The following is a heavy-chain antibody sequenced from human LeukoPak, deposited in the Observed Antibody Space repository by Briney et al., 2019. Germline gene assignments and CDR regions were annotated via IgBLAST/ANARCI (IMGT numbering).Heavy chain of an antibody. V-gene: IGHV3-21*01. CDR2: ITSDSHYI. Sequence: GGSLRLSCAASGFAFSDYSMNWVRQASGKGLEWIAAITSDSHYIYYADSMRGRFTISRDNAENSVYLQMNGLRADDTAVYYCASGGATAWGYWGQGALVIVSS. CDR1: GFAFSDYS. J-gene: IGHJ4*02. CDR3: ASGGATAWGY. D-gene: IGHD5-12*01.